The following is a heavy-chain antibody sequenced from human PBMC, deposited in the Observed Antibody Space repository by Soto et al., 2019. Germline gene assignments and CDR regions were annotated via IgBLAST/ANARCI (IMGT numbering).Heavy chain of an antibody. J-gene: IGHJ5*02. CDR3: ARQEILWFGELSWFDP. D-gene: IGHD3-10*01. CDR2: IYYSGST. CDR1: GGSISSSSYY. Sequence: QLQLQESGPGLVKPSETLSLTCTVSGGSISSSSYYWGWIRQPPGKGLEWIGSIYYSGSTYYNPSLKSRVTISVDTSKNQFSLKLSSVPAADTAVYYCARQEILWFGELSWFDPWGQGTLVTVSS. V-gene: IGHV4-39*01.